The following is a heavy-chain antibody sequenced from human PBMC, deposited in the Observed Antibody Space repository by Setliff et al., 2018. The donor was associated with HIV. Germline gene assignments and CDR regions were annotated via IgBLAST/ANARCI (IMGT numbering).Heavy chain of an antibody. CDR1: GYTFIDYF. CDR3: ARDGVAGTPYYYYYYMDV. J-gene: IGHJ6*03. D-gene: IGHD6-19*01. CDR2: ISPNNGDT. V-gene: IGHV1-2*02. Sequence: ASVKVSCKASGYTFIDYFMHWVRQAPGQGLEWMGWISPNNGDTNIPQRFRGRVTMTRDTSISTAYMELSRLRSDDTAVYYCARDGVAGTPYYYYYYMDVWGKGTTVTVSS.